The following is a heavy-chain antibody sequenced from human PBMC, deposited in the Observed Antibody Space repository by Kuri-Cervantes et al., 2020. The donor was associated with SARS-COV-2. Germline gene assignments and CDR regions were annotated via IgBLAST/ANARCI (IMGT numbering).Heavy chain of an antibody. D-gene: IGHD4-17*01. CDR2: IYHSGST. Sequence: ESLSLSCTVSGGSISSYYWSWIRQPPGKGLEWIGYIYHSGSTNYNPSLKSRVTISVDTSKNQFSLKLSSVTAADTAVYYCARLRIVDGDYIEFDYWGQGTPVTVSS. J-gene: IGHJ4*02. V-gene: IGHV4-59*08. CDR1: GGSISSYY. CDR3: ARLRIVDGDYIEFDY.